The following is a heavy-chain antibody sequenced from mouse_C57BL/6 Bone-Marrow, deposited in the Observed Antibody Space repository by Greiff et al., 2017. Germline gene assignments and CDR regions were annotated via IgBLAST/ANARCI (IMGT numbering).Heavy chain of an antibody. V-gene: IGHV1-81*01. Sequence: QVQLQQSGAELARPGASVKLSCKASGYTFTSYGISWVKQRTGQGLEWIGEIYPRSGNTYYNEKFKGKATLTADKSSSTAYMELRSLTSEDSAVYFCARLLLRYPCAYWGQGTLVTVSA. CDR2: IYPRSGNT. CDR1: GYTFTSYG. CDR3: ARLLLRYPCAY. J-gene: IGHJ3*01. D-gene: IGHD1-1*01.